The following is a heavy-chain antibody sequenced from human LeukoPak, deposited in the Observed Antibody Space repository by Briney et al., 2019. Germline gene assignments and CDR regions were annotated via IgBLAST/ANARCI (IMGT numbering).Heavy chain of an antibody. Sequence: SETLSLTCAVYGGSFSGYYWSWIRQPPGKGLGWIGEINHSGSTNYNPSLKSRVTISVDTSKNQFSLKLSSVTAADTAVYYCARGRDYVWGSYRYTEFDYWGQGTLVTVSS. V-gene: IGHV4-34*01. CDR2: INHSGST. CDR1: GGSFSGYY. J-gene: IGHJ4*02. D-gene: IGHD3-16*02. CDR3: ARGRDYVWGSYRYTEFDY.